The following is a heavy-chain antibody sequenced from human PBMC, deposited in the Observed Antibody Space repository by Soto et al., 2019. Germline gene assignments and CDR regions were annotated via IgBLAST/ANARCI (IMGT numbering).Heavy chain of an antibody. CDR3: ARLGGFCSSTNCYGYYACDI. J-gene: IGHJ3*02. CDR2: FHYGEST. V-gene: IGHV4-39*02. Sequence: SETLSLTCIVSGGSISSGPYSWGWIRQPPGEGLEWIATFHYGESTHYNPSLESRVTVSVDTSQNHFSLKVSSVTVADTAVYYCARLGGFCSSTNCYGYYACDIWGQGTMVTVSS. CDR1: GGSISSGPYS. D-gene: IGHD2-2*01.